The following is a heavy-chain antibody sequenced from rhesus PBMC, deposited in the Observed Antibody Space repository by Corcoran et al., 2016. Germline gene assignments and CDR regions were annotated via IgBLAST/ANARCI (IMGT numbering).Heavy chain of an antibody. Sequence: QVQLQQWGEGLVKPSATLSLTCAVYGGSVSGYLWGWIRPPPGKGLEWIGRIRSGGSTNYNPSLKSRVTISIDTSKNQFSLKLSSVTAADTAVYYCARQSGYRFDYWGQGVLVTVSS. V-gene: IGHV4-160*01. CDR2: IRSGGST. CDR1: GGSVSGYL. CDR3: ARQSGYRFDY. J-gene: IGHJ4*01. D-gene: IGHD3-28*01.